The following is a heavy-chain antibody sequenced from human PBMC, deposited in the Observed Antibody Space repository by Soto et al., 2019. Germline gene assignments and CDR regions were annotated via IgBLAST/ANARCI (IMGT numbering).Heavy chain of an antibody. Sequence: QLQLQESGPGLVKPSETLSLTCTVSGGSISSSSYYWGWIRQPPGKGLEWIGSIYYSGSTYYNPSLKSRVTISVDTSKSQFSLKLSSVTAADTAVYYCARLRGIANMWAFDIWGQGTMVTVSS. D-gene: IGHD6-13*01. CDR1: GGSISSSSYY. V-gene: IGHV4-39*01. CDR3: ARLRGIANMWAFDI. CDR2: IYYSGST. J-gene: IGHJ3*02.